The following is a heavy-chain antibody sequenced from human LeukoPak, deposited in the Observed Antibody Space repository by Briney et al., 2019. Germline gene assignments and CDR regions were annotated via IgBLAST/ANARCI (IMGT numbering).Heavy chain of an antibody. Sequence: PGGSLTLSCKVSGLTFRDFAMTWVRQAPGKGVEWVGFTRRRSYGGTPGYDASVKGRFTISIDDSRHIAFLQMNSLKPEDTGIYYCSRDSHGDDVFDYWGQGAVVTVSS. V-gene: IGHV3-49*04. J-gene: IGHJ4*02. CDR3: SRDSHGDDVFDY. CDR1: GLTFRDFA. D-gene: IGHD3-3*01. CDR2: TRRRSYGGTP.